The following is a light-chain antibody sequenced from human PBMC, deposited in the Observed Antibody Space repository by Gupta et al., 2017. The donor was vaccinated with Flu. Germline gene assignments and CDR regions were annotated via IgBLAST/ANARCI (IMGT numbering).Light chain of an antibody. V-gene: IGLV3-21*02. CDR1: NIGSKT. J-gene: IGLJ1*01. CDR2: DDS. CDR3: QVWDSGSDHYV. Sequence: GGNNIGSKTVHWYQQKPGQAPVLVVDDDSDRPSGIPERFSGSNSGNTATLTISRVEAGDEADYYCQVWDSGSDHYVFGTGTKVTVL.